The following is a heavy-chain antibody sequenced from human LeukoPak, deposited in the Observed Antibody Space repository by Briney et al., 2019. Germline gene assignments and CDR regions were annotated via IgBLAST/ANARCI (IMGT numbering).Heavy chain of an antibody. CDR2: ISSGSSAI. Sequence: GGSLRLSCASSGFMFSSYEMNWVRQAPGKGLEWVSIISSGSSAIFSADALKGRFTISRDDAKNLLYLDMNSLRAEDTAVYYCARGHTAVTRHFDFWGQGTLVTVSS. CDR3: ARGHTAVTRHFDF. V-gene: IGHV3-48*03. J-gene: IGHJ4*02. CDR1: GFMFSSYE. D-gene: IGHD4-17*01.